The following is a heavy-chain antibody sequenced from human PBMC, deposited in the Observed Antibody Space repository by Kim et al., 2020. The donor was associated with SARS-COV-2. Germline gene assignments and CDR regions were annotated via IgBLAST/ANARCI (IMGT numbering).Heavy chain of an antibody. D-gene: IGHD5-18*01. J-gene: IGHJ2*01. V-gene: IGHV3-23*01. CDR1: GFTFSSYA. Sequence: GGSLRLSCAASGFTFSSYAMSWVRQAPGKGLEWVSAISGIGGSTYYADSVKGRFTISRDNSKNTLYLQMNSLRAEDTAVYYCAKFGQLWTPNWYSDLWGRGTLVTVSS. CDR3: AKFGQLWTPNWYSDL. CDR2: ISGIGGST.